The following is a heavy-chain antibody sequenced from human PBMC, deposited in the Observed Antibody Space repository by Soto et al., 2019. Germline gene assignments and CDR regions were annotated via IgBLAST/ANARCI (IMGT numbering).Heavy chain of an antibody. CDR3: ARDRYSYYDFWSGSLPYYYFGMDV. CDR1: GFTFSSYW. V-gene: IGHV3-7*01. J-gene: IGHJ6*02. Sequence: GGSLRLSCAASGFTFSSYWMSWVRQAPGKGLEWVANIKQDGGEKYYVDSVKGRFTISRDNAKNSLSLQMNSLRAEDTAVYYCARDRYSYYDFWSGSLPYYYFGMDVWGQGTTVTVSS. D-gene: IGHD3-3*01. CDR2: IKQDGGEK.